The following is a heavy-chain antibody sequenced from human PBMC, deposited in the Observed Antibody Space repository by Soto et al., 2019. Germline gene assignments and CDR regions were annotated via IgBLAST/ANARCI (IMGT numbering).Heavy chain of an antibody. CDR1: GGTFSSYA. Sequence: QVQLVQSGAEVKKPGSSVKVSCKASGGTFSSYAISWVRQAPGQGLEWMGGIIPIFGTANYAQKFQGRVTXPAGEATSTAYMELSSLRSEDPAVYYCASSRSTRYYYGMDVWGQGTTVTVSS. CDR3: ASSRSTRYYYGMDV. V-gene: IGHV1-69*12. CDR2: IIPIFGTA. D-gene: IGHD4-17*01. J-gene: IGHJ6*02.